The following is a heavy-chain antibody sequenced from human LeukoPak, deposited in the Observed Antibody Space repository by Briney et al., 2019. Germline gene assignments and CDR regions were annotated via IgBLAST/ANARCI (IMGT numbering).Heavy chain of an antibody. J-gene: IGHJ6*02. V-gene: IGHV3-7*01. CDR2: IKQDGSEK. CDR1: GFTFSSYW. CDR3: ARDPTGLYYYYGMDV. Sequence: QPGGSLRLSCAASGFTFSSYWMSWVRQAPGKGLEWVANIKQDGSEKYYVDSVKGRFTISRDNAKNSLYLQMNSLRAEDTAVYYCARDPTGLYYYYGMDVWGQGTTVTVSS. D-gene: IGHD1-14*01.